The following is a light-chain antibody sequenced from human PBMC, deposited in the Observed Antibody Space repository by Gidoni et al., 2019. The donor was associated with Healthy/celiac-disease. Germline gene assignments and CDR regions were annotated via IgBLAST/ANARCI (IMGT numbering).Light chain of an antibody. CDR3: QQRSNFLT. CDR1: QSVSSY. Sequence: EIVLTQSPATLSLSPGERATLSCRASQSVSSYLAWYQQKPGQAPRLLIYDASNRATGIPARFSGSGSGTDFTLTISSLEPADFAVYYCQQRSNFLTFGQGTRLEIK. J-gene: IGKJ5*01. CDR2: DAS. V-gene: IGKV3-11*01.